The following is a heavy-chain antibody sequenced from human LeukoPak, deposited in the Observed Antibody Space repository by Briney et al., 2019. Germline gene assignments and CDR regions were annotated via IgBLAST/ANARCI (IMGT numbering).Heavy chain of an antibody. CDR1: GGSLSTSNHY. CDR2: IFYSGST. CDR3: AKSKGYGLVDI. J-gene: IGHJ3*02. Sequence: PSETLSHTCTVSGGSLSTSNHYWGWLRHPPGKALEWIGNIFYSGSTYYSPSLKSRVTISLDTSRNQFSLKLTSVTAADTAVYYCAKSKGYGLVDIWGQGTMVTVSS. V-gene: IGHV4-39*07. D-gene: IGHD3-10*01.